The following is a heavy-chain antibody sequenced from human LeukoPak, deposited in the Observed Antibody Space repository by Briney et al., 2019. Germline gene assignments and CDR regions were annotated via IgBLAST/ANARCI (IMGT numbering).Heavy chain of an antibody. CDR3: ARRSGDY. J-gene: IGHJ4*02. CDR2: IYYSGST. Sequence: PSETLSLTCTVSGGSISSSSYYWGWIRQPPGKGLEWIGSIYYSGSTYYNPSLKSRVTISVDTSKNQFSLKLSSVTAADTAVYYCARRSGDYWGQGTLVTVSS. D-gene: IGHD5-12*01. V-gene: IGHV4-39*01. CDR1: GGSISSSSYY.